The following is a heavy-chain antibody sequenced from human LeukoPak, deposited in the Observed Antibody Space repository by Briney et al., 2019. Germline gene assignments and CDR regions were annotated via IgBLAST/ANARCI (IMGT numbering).Heavy chain of an antibody. J-gene: IGHJ5*02. CDR3: ARLGTVTTYNWFDP. Sequence: PSETLSLTCTVSGYSISRGYYWGWIRQPPGKGLEWIGSIYHSGSTYYNPSLKSRVTISVDTSKNQFSLKLRSVTAADTAVYYCARLGTVTTYNWFDPWGQGTLVTVSS. CDR1: GYSISRGYY. D-gene: IGHD4-11*01. V-gene: IGHV4-38-2*02. CDR2: IYHSGST.